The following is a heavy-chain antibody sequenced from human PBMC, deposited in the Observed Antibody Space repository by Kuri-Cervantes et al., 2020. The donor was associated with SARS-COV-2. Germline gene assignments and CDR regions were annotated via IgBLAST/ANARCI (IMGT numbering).Heavy chain of an antibody. CDR1: GGSISSYY. CDR3: AREGSGWYGEDYYYYGMDV. Sequence: SETLSLTCTVSGGSISSYYWSWIRQPPGKGLEWIGYIYYSGSTNYNPSLKSRVTISVDTSKNQFSLKLSFVTAADTAVYYCAREGSGWYGEDYYYYGMDVWGQGTTVTVSS. CDR2: IYYSGST. D-gene: IGHD6-19*01. V-gene: IGHV4-59*01. J-gene: IGHJ6*02.